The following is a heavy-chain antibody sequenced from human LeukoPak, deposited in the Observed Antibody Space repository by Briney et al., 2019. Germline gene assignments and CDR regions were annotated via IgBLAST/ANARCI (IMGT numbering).Heavy chain of an antibody. CDR1: GGSLSSGSYY. CDR2: IYTSGST. Sequence: SETLSLTCTVSGGSLSSGSYYWSWIRQPAGKGLEWIGRIYTSGSTNYNPSLKSRVTISVDTSKNQFSLKLTSVTAADTAIYYCAAMTTMTMYSYFFDSWGQGTLLTVSS. V-gene: IGHV4-61*02. J-gene: IGHJ4*02. D-gene: IGHD4-17*01. CDR3: AAMTTMTMYSYFFDS.